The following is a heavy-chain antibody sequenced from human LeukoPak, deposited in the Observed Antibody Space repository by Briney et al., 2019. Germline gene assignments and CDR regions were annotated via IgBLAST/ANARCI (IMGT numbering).Heavy chain of an antibody. CDR2: IYYSGST. V-gene: IGHV4-39*01. CDR3: ARLGYDSSGYYYDGVYYYGMDV. CDR1: GGSISSSSYS. D-gene: IGHD3-22*01. J-gene: IGHJ6*02. Sequence: PSETLSLTCTVSGGSISSSSYSWGWIRQPPGKGLEWIGSIYYSGSTYYNPSLKSRVTISVDTSKNQFSLKLSSVTAADTAVYYCARLGYDSSGYYYDGVYYYGMDVWGQGTTVTVSS.